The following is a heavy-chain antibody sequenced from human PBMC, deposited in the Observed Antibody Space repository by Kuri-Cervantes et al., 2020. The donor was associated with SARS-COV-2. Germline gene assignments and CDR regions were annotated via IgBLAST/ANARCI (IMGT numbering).Heavy chain of an antibody. Sequence: GESLKSSCAASGFTFSSYGMHWVRQAPGKGLEWVAFIRYDGSNKYYADSVKGRFNISRDNSKNTLYLQMNSLRAEDTAVYYCAKDHFGLAASPGQVAFDYWGQGTLVTVSS. J-gene: IGHJ4*02. CDR3: AKDHFGLAASPGQVAFDY. CDR1: GFTFSSYG. D-gene: IGHD6-13*01. CDR2: IRYDGSNK. V-gene: IGHV3-30*02.